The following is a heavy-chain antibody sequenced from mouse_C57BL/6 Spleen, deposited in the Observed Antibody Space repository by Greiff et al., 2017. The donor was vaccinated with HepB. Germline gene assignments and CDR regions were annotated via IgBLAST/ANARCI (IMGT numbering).Heavy chain of an antibody. J-gene: IGHJ4*01. D-gene: IGHD1-1*01. V-gene: IGHV14-3*01. Sequence: EVKLVESVAELVRPGASVKLSCTASGFNIKNTYMHWVKQRPEQGLEWIGRIDPANGNTKYAPKFQGKATITADTSSNTAYLQLSSLTSEDTAIYYCARKHYYGSSLYYAMDYWGQGTSVTVSS. CDR2: IDPANGNT. CDR1: GFNIKNTY. CDR3: ARKHYYGSSLYYAMDY.